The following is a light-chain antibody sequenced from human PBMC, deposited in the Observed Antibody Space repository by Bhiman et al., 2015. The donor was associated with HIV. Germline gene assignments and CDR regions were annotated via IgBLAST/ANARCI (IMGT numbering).Light chain of an antibody. CDR2: DVS. V-gene: IGLV2-14*03. J-gene: IGLJ2*01. CDR3: SSYTVSSPSVI. Sequence: QSALTQPASVSGSPGQSITISCTGTSSDVGGYNYVSWYQQHPGKAPKLMIYDVSNRPSGLSNRFSGSKSGDTASLTISGLQPEDEAEYHCSSYTVSSPSVIFGGGTKLTVL. CDR1: SSDVGGYNY.